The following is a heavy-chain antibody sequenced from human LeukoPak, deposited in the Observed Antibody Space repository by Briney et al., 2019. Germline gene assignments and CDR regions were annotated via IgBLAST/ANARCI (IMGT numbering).Heavy chain of an antibody. CDR2: INHSGST. CDR3: ARGVCSGGSCYSEWNY. V-gene: IGHV4-34*01. Sequence: SETLSLTCAVYGGSFSGYYWSWIRQPPGKGLEWIGEINHSGSTNYNPSLKSRVTISADTSKNQFSLKLTSVTAADTAVYYCARGVCSGGSCYSEWNYWGQGTLVTVSS. J-gene: IGHJ4*02. D-gene: IGHD2-15*01. CDR1: GGSFSGYY.